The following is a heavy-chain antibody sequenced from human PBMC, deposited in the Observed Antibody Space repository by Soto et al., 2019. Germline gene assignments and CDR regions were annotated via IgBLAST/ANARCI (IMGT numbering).Heavy chain of an antibody. CDR3: AKDGDVYKMVEY. D-gene: IGHD1-1*01. CDR2: ISYDGSNK. V-gene: IGHV3-30*18. J-gene: IGHJ4*02. CDR1: GFTFSSYG. Sequence: QVQLVESGGGVVQPGRSLRLSCAASGFTFSSYGMHWVRQAPGKWLEWVAVISYDGSNKYYADSVKGRFTISRDNSKNTLDLQMNSLRAEDTAVFYCAKDGDVYKMVEYWGQGTLVTVSS.